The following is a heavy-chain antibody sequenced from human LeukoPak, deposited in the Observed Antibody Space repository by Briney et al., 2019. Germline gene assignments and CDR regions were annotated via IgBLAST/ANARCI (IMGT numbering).Heavy chain of an antibody. CDR3: ARESGPSAGTIFGVAITPFDP. D-gene: IGHD3-3*01. CDR1: GFTFSSYS. J-gene: IGHJ5*02. Sequence: GGSLRLSCAASGFTFSSYSMNWVRQAPGKGLEWVSSISSSSSYIYYADSVKGRFTISRDNAKNSPYLQMNSLRAEDTAVYYCARESGPSAGTIFGVAITPFDPWGQGTLVTVSS. CDR2: ISSSSSYI. V-gene: IGHV3-21*01.